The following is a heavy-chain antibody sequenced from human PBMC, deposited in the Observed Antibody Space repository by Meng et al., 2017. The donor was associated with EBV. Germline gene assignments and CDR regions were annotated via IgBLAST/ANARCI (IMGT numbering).Heavy chain of an antibody. Sequence: LVQAVGEVKTPGSEVQAPCKASCGDYSRDDISWVRQAPGQKREWLGGSIPIFGTANYAPTFQGRVTISADKSTSTAYMELSSLRSEDTAVYYCASASGRGFTPDYWGQGTLVTVSS. D-gene: IGHD3-10*01. CDR3: ASASGRGFTPDY. CDR2: SIPIFGTA. CDR1: CGDYSRDD. V-gene: IGHV1-69*06. J-gene: IGHJ4*02.